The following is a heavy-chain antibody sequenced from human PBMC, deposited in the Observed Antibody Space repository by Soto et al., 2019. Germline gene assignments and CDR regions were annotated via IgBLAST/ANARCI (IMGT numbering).Heavy chain of an antibody. CDR1: GFSLTTGGMC. V-gene: IGHV2-70*01. CDR2: IDWDDDT. Sequence: SRPTLVNPTQSLTLTCTFSGFSLTTGGMCVAWIRQPPGKALEWLALIDWDDDTNYSTSLKTRLTISKDTSKNQVGLTMTNMDTVDTATYYCARVPGYYDSSGFIGFGSWGQGTLVAVCS. J-gene: IGHJ4*02. CDR3: ARVPGYYDSSGFIGFGS. D-gene: IGHD3-22*01.